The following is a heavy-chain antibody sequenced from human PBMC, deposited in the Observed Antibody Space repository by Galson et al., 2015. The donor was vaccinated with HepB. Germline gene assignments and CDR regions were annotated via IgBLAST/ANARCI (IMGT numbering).Heavy chain of an antibody. Sequence: KLQARVTMTRDTSASTAYMELRSLRSDDTAVYYCARDYGSGPLDYWGQGTLVTVSS. V-gene: IGHV1-18*01. D-gene: IGHD3-10*01. CDR3: ARDYGSGPLDY. J-gene: IGHJ4*02.